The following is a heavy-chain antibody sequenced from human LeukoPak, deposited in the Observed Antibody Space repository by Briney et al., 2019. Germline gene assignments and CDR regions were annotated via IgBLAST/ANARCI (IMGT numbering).Heavy chain of an antibody. CDR2: ISSSSSYI. D-gene: IGHD3-22*01. J-gene: IGHJ4*02. Sequence: GGSLRLSCAASGFTFSSYTMNWVRQAPGKGLEWVSSISSSSSYIYYADSVKGRFTISRDNAKNSLYLQMNSLRAEDTAVYYCARDPYYYDSSGYYSYFDYWGQGTLITVSS. V-gene: IGHV3-21*01. CDR3: ARDPYYYDSSGYYSYFDY. CDR1: GFTFSSYT.